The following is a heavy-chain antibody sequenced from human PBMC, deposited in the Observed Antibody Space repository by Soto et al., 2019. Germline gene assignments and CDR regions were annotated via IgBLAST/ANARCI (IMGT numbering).Heavy chain of an antibody. D-gene: IGHD5-18*01. Sequence: GGSLRLSCAASGFTFSSYSMNWVRQAPGKGLEWVSYISSSSSTIYYADSVKGRFTISRDNAKNSLYLQMNSLRAEDTAVYYCAKGGYNYGFLFDCWGQGTLVTVSS. J-gene: IGHJ4*02. CDR2: ISSSSSTI. V-gene: IGHV3-48*01. CDR3: AKGGYNYGFLFDC. CDR1: GFTFSSYS.